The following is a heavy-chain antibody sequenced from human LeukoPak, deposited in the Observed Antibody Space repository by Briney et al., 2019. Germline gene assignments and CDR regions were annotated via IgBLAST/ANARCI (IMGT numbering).Heavy chain of an antibody. J-gene: IGHJ4*02. CDR2: IAYDGSRA. D-gene: IGHD1-14*01. V-gene: IGHV3-33*01. CDR3: TRYNNDHFDY. Sequence: GGSLRLSCAGSGFTFGGYGMHWFRQTPGKGLEWVAVIAYDGSRAFYADSVKSRFTISRDNSKNTMSVQMDDLRAEDTAVYYCTRYNNDHFDYWGQGTLVTVSS. CDR1: GFTFGGYG.